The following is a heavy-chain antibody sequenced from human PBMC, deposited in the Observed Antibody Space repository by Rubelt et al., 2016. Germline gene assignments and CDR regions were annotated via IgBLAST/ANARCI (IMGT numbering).Heavy chain of an antibody. Sequence: QVQLQQWGAGLLKPSETLSLTCAVYGGSFNNYYWFWIRQPPGKGLEWIGEVNHNGNTNYNPSLKSRLTISLDTSKSQFSLKLSSVTAAGTAVYYCAKELCSGGNCYLGYWGQGTRVTVSS. CDR3: AKELCSGGNCYLGY. CDR2: VNHNGNT. J-gene: IGHJ4*02. V-gene: IGHV4-34*01. CDR1: GGSFNNYY. D-gene: IGHD2-15*01.